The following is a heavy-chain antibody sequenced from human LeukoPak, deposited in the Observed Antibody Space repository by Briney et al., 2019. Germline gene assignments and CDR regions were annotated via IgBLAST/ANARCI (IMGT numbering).Heavy chain of an antibody. CDR3: ARGAAATY. CDR1: GGSISTYY. CDR2: IHYSGSS. J-gene: IGHJ4*02. D-gene: IGHD6-13*01. V-gene: IGHV4-59*01. Sequence: SETLSLTCAVSGGSISTYYWSWIRQPPGKGLEWIGYIHYSGSSNYNPSLKSRVTISLDTSKNQFSLKPSSVTAADTAVYYCARGAAATYWGQGTLVTVSS.